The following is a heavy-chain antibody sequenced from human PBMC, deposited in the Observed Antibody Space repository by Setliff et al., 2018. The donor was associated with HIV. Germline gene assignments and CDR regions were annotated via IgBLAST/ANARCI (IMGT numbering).Heavy chain of an antibody. Sequence: ASVKVSCKASGYPSTSYGLCWVRQAPGQGLEWMGWISPYNGDTYYDEKFHGRVTMTTDTSTSTASLELRSLRSDDTAVYYCARDRIPSKWLLESDYWGQGTLVTVSS. V-gene: IGHV1-18*01. J-gene: IGHJ4*02. CDR2: ISPYNGDT. D-gene: IGHD3-22*01. CDR3: ARDRIPSKWLLESDY. CDR1: GYPSTSYG.